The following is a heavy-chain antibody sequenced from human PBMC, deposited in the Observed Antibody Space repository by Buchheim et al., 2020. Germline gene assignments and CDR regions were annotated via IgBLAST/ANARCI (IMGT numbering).Heavy chain of an antibody. V-gene: IGHV4-39*01. CDR3: AGRPKRGYSYGYDSRIDY. J-gene: IGHJ4*02. Sequence: QLQLQESGPGLVKPSETLSLTCTVSGGSISSSSYYWGWIRQLPGKGLEWIGSIYYSGSTYYNPSLKSRVTISVDTSKNQFSLKLSSVTAADTAVYYCAGRPKRGYSYGYDSRIDYWGQGTL. D-gene: IGHD5-18*01. CDR1: GGSISSSSYY. CDR2: IYYSGST.